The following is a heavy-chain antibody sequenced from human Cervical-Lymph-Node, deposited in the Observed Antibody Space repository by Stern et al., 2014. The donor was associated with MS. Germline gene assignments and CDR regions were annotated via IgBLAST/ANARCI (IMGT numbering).Heavy chain of an antibody. V-gene: IGHV1-18*01. CDR2: INAYNGNT. Sequence: EQLEESGAEVKKPGASVKVSCKASGYRFTSYGINWVRQAPGQGLEWMGWINAYNGNTNDAQKLQGRVTMTTDTSTSTVYMELRSLRSDDTAVYYCARDLGPAGGYGMDFWGQGTTVTVSS. CDR3: ARDLGPAGGYGMDF. J-gene: IGHJ6*02. CDR1: GYRFTSYG. D-gene: IGHD3-10*01.